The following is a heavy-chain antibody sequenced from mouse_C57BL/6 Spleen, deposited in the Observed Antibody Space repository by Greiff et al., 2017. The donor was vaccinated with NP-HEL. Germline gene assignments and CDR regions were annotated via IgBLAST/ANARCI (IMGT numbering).Heavy chain of an antibody. CDR3: AREPTSQLGGDY. V-gene: IGHV1-22*01. J-gene: IGHJ2*01. D-gene: IGHD4-1*02. Sequence: EVKLMESGPELVKPGASVKMSCKASGYTFTDYNMHWVKQSHGKSLEWIGYINPNNGGTSYNQKFKGKATLTVNKSSSTAYMELRSLTSEDSAVYYCAREPTSQLGGDYWGQGTTLTVSS. CDR2: INPNNGGT. CDR1: GYTFTDYN.